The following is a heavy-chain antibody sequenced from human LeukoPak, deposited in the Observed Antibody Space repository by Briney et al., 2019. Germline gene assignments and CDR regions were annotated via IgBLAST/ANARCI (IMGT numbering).Heavy chain of an antibody. CDR2: INQGGSEK. V-gene: IGHV3-7*01. Sequence: GGSLRLSCVASGFTFSNYWMNWVRQAPGKGLEWVANINQGGSEKFYVDSVKGRFTISRDNAKNSLYLQMNSLRAEDTAVYYCARDAFASGSYNPFDNWGQGTLVTVSS. CDR1: GFTFSNYW. CDR3: ARDAFASGSYNPFDN. D-gene: IGHD3-10*01. J-gene: IGHJ4*02.